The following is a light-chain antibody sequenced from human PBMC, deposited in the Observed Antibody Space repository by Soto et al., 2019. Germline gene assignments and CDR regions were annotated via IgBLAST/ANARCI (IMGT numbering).Light chain of an antibody. CDR1: QSISSW. CDR2: DAS. CDR3: QQYNSYPIT. Sequence: DIQMTQSPSTLSASVGDRVTITCRASQSISSWLAWYQQKPGKAPELLIYDASSLESGVPSRFSGSGSGTEFTLTISSLQPDDFATYYCQQYNSYPITFGPGTKVDIK. J-gene: IGKJ3*01. V-gene: IGKV1-5*01.